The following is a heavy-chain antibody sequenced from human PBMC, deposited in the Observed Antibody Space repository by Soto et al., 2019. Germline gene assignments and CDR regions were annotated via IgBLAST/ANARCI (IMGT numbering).Heavy chain of an antibody. Sequence: GSLRLSCAASGFTFSSYWMSWVRQAPGKGLEWVANIKQDGSGKYYVDSVKGRFTISRDNAKNSLYLQMNSLRAEDTAVYYCARGLGQQTGSNWFDPWGQGTLVTVSS. V-gene: IGHV3-7*03. CDR2: IKQDGSGK. CDR1: GFTFSSYW. CDR3: ARGLGQQTGSNWFDP. J-gene: IGHJ5*02. D-gene: IGHD6-13*01.